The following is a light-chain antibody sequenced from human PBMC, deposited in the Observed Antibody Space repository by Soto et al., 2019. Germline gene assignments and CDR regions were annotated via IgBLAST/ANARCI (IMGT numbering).Light chain of an antibody. Sequence: QSALTQPASVSGSPGQSITISCTGTSGDVGGYNYVSWYQQHPGKAPKLVIYEVSNRPSGVSNRFSGSKSGNTASLTISGLQAEDDADYYCGSYTTSSTPYVFGTGTKLTVL. CDR1: SGDVGGYNY. V-gene: IGLV2-14*01. CDR2: EVS. J-gene: IGLJ1*01. CDR3: GSYTTSSTPYV.